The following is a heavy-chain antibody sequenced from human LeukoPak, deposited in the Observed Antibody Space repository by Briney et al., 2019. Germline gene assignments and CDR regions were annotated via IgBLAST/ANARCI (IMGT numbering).Heavy chain of an antibody. Sequence: GGSLRLSCAASGFPFTSGFTFSDYYMTWIRQAPGKAPERVSYITNTSTYTNYAASVKGRFPISRDKANNSVYLQMNSLRADDTAIYYCARGGTGAFDYWGQGTLVTVSP. J-gene: IGHJ4*02. V-gene: IGHV3-11*06. CDR3: ARGGTGAFDY. CDR2: ITNTSTYT. D-gene: IGHD2-8*02. CDR1: GFPFTSGFTFSDYY.